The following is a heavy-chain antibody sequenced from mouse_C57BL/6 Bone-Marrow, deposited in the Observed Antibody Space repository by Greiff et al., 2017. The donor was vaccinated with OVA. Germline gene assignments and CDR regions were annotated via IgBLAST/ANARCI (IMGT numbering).Heavy chain of an antibody. J-gene: IGHJ4*01. Sequence: VQLQQSGAELVRPGTSVKVSCKASGYAFTNYLIEWVKQRPGQGLEWIGVINPGSGGTNYNEKFKGKATLTADKSSSTAYMQLSSLTSEDSAVYFCASPLYYYAMDYWGQGTSVTVSS. CDR3: ASPLYYYAMDY. V-gene: IGHV1-54*01. CDR2: INPGSGGT. CDR1: GYAFTNYL.